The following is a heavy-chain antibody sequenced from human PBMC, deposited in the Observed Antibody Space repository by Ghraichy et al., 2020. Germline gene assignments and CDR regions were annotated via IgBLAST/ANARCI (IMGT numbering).Heavy chain of an antibody. V-gene: IGHV3-64D*06. CDR3: VKDPYSSDWFGDYYFDY. J-gene: IGHJ4*02. CDR1: GFTFSSYA. D-gene: IGHD6-19*01. Sequence: GGSLRLSCSASGFTFSSYAMHWVRQAPGKGLEYVSAISSNGGSTYYADSVKGRFTISRDNSRNTLYLQMSSLRAEDTAVYYCVKDPYSSDWFGDYYFDYWGQGTLVTVSS. CDR2: ISSNGGST.